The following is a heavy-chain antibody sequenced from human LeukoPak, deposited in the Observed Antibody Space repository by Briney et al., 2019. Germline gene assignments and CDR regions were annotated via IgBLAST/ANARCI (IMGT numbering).Heavy chain of an antibody. CDR2: LYSDGNT. CDR3: AIGVEPLAANTLAY. J-gene: IGHJ4*02. V-gene: IGHV3-53*01. CDR1: GFTVITND. Sequence: GGSLRLSCAASGFTVITNDMTWVRQAPGKGLEWVSVLYSDGNTKYADSVQGRFTISRDNSKNTLYLEMNSLSPDDTAVYYWAIGVEPLAANTLAYWGQGTLVTVSS. D-gene: IGHD1-14*01.